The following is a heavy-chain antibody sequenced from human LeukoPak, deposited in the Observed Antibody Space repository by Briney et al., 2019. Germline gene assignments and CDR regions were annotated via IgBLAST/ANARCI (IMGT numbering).Heavy chain of an antibody. CDR2: SYYSGST. CDR3: ARDVYKYDSSGSRAFDI. Sequence: SETLSLTRTVSGVSISSYYWSWIRQPPGKGLEWIGYSYYSGSTNYNPSLKRRVTISVDTSKNQFSLKLSSVTAADTAVYYCARDVYKYDSSGSRAFDIWGQGTMVTVSS. V-gene: IGHV4-59*01. J-gene: IGHJ3*02. D-gene: IGHD3-22*01. CDR1: GVSISSYY.